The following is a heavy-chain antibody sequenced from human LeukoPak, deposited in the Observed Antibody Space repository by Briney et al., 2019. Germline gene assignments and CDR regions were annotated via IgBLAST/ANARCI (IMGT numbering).Heavy chain of an antibody. D-gene: IGHD2-21*01. V-gene: IGHV5-51*01. CDR2: IYPGDSDT. Sequence: GESLKISCKSSGYSFTTYWIAWVRPMPGKGLEWMGIIYPGDSDTSYSPSFQGQVAISADKSISTAYLQSTSLKASDSAMYYCARVLIRGDEIDYWGQGTLVTVSS. CDR1: GYSFTTYW. CDR3: ARVLIRGDEIDY. J-gene: IGHJ4*02.